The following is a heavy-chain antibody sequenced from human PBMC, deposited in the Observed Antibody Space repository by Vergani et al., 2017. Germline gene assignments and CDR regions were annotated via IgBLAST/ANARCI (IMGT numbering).Heavy chain of an antibody. Sequence: QVQLVESGGDVVQPGRSLRLSCAASGFTFSNYGMHWVRQAPGKGLEWVAFISYDGSNKYYADSVKGRFTISRDNSKNTLYLQMNSLRSEDTAVYYCAKGRTVTSFADWYLDLWGRGTLVTVSS. J-gene: IGHJ2*01. CDR3: AKGRTVTSFADWYLDL. D-gene: IGHD4-17*01. CDR1: GFTFSNYG. CDR2: ISYDGSNK. V-gene: IGHV3-30*18.